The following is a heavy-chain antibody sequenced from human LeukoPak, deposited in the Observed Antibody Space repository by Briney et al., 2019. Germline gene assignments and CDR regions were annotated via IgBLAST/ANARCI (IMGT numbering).Heavy chain of an antibody. J-gene: IGHJ6*02. V-gene: IGHV3-23*01. CDR1: GFTFSSYA. D-gene: IGHD2/OR15-2a*01. Sequence: SGGSLRLSCAASGFTFSSYAMSWVRQAPGKGLEWVSAISGSGGSTYYADSVKGRFTISRDNSKNTLYLQMNSLRAEDTAVYYCAKFLGAFYYYYGMDVWGQGTTITVSS. CDR3: AKFLGAFYYYYGMDV. CDR2: ISGSGGST.